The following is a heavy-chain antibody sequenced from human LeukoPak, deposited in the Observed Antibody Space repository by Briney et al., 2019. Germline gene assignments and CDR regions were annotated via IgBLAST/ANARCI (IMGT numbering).Heavy chain of an antibody. CDR1: GYTFTSYG. J-gene: IGHJ5*02. V-gene: IGHV1-18*01. D-gene: IGHD3-3*01. Sequence: ASVKVSCKASGYTFTSYGISWVRQAPGQGLEWMGWISAYNGSTNYAQKLQGRVTMTTDASTSTAYMELRSLRSDDTAVYYCARDMGHRDRRFLEWLPPLNSGNWFDPWGQGTLVTVSS. CDR2: ISAYNGST. CDR3: ARDMGHRDRRFLEWLPPLNSGNWFDP.